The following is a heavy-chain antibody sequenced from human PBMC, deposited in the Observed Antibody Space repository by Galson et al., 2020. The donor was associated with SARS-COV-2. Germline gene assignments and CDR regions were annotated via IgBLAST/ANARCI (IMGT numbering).Heavy chain of an antibody. CDR1: GFTFSSYG. Sequence: TGGSLRLSCAASGFTFSSYGMHWVRQAPGKGLEWVAVISYDGSNKYYADSVKGRFTISRDNSKNTLYLQMNSLRAEDTAVYYCAKDRIDGLDFDFWKYYYGMDVWGQGTTVTVSS. D-gene: IGHD3-3*01. CDR2: ISYDGSNK. J-gene: IGHJ6*02. V-gene: IGHV3-30*18. CDR3: AKDRIDGLDFDFWKYYYGMDV.